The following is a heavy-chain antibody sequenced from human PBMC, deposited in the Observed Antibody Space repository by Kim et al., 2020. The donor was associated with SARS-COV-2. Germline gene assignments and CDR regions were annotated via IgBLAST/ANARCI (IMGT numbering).Heavy chain of an antibody. J-gene: IGHJ6*02. Sequence: ASVKVSCKVSGYTLTELSMHWVRQAPGKGLEWMGGFDPEDGETIYAQKFQGRVTMTEDTSTDTAYMELSSLRSEDTAVYYCATAEFPSSGWYSPSHYYYGMDVWGQGTTVTVSS. V-gene: IGHV1-24*01. CDR1: GYTLTELS. CDR2: FDPEDGET. CDR3: ATAEFPSSGWYSPSHYYYGMDV. D-gene: IGHD6-19*01.